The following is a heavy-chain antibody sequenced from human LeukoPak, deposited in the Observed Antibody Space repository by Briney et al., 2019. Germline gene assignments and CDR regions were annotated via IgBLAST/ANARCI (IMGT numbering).Heavy chain of an antibody. D-gene: IGHD3-22*01. CDR3: AREYDSSALNAFDI. Sequence: SETLSLTCTVSGGSISSSSYYWGWIRQPPGKGLEWIGSIYYSGSTYYNPSLKSRVTISVDTSKNQFSLKLSSVTAADTAVYYCAREYDSSALNAFDIWGQGTMVTVSS. J-gene: IGHJ3*02. V-gene: IGHV4-39*07. CDR2: IYYSGST. CDR1: GGSISSSSYY.